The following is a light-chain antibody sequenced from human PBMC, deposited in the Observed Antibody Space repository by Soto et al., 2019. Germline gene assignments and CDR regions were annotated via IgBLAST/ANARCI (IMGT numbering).Light chain of an antibody. CDR1: QSVSSSY. Sequence: EIVLTQSPGTLSLSPGERATLSCGASQSVSSSYLAWYQQKPGQAPRLLIYGASNRATGIPDRFSASGSGTDFTLTISRLEPEDFAVYYCQQYGSSPPYTFGQGTKLEIK. J-gene: IGKJ2*01. V-gene: IGKV3-20*01. CDR2: GAS. CDR3: QQYGSSPPYT.